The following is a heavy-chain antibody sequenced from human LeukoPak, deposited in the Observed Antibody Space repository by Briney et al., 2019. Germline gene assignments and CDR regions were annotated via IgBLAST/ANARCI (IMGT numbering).Heavy chain of an antibody. V-gene: IGHV3-64D*06. J-gene: IGHJ6*02. D-gene: IGHD3-3*01. CDR3: AKGNFWSGLDV. CDR2: FSGHGDST. Sequence: GGSLRLSCSVSGFTVSTYAMHWVRQDAGKGLEYVTGFSGHGDSTYYADSVKDRFSISRDNSKDTMYLQMSSLRDEDTAVYHCAKGNFWSGLDVWGQGTTVTVSS. CDR1: GFTVSTYA.